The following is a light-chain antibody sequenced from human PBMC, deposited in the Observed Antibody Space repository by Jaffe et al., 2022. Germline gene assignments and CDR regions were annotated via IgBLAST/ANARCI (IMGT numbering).Light chain of an antibody. CDR1: QSVSSN. J-gene: IGKJ5*01. CDR2: GAS. Sequence: EIVMTQSPVTLSVSPGERATLSCRASQSVSSNLAWYQQKPGQAPRLLIYGASTRATGIPARFSGSGSGTEFTLTISSLQSEDFAVYYCQQYNNFITFGQGTQLEIK. CDR3: QQYNNFIT. V-gene: IGKV3-15*01.